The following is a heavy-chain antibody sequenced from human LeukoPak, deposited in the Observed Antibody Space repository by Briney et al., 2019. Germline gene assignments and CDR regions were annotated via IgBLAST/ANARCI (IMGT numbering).Heavy chain of an antibody. CDR2: INPNSGGT. Sequence: ASVKVSCKASGYTFTVYYMHWVRQAPGQGLEWMGWINPNSGGTNYAQKFQGRVTMTRDTSISTAYMELSRLRSDDTAVYYCAREGTAMVTLDYWGQGTLVTVSS. V-gene: IGHV1-2*02. CDR1: GYTFTVYY. D-gene: IGHD5-18*01. J-gene: IGHJ4*02. CDR3: AREGTAMVTLDY.